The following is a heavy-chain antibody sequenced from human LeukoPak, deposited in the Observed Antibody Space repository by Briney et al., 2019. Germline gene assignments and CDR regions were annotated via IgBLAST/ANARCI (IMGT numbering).Heavy chain of an antibody. V-gene: IGHV3-21*06. D-gene: IGHD3-10*01. CDR1: GFTFDFYT. Sequence: GESLRPSCIASGFTFDFYTMDWLRQAPGKGPEWVASIHDSSNYIHYADSVRGRFTISRDNTRNSVFLQMEGLRVDDTAVYYCAKDVSGVAEGVDLWGQGTLVTVSS. CDR3: AKDVSGVAEGVDL. J-gene: IGHJ4*01. CDR2: IHDSSNYI.